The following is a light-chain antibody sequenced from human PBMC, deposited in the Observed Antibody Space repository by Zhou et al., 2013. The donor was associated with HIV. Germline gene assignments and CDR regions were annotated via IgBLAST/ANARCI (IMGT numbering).Light chain of an antibody. J-gene: IGKJ1*01. V-gene: IGKV1-5*03. CDR3: QQYNTHSST. CDR2: KAS. Sequence: DILLTQSPLALSVYIGDRATITCRANESIGQWLAWYQQKPGKAPKVVIYKASTLESGVPSRFSGRGSGTDFTLTVNNLQPEDLATYYCQQYNTHSSTFGPGTKVEIK. CDR1: ESIGQW.